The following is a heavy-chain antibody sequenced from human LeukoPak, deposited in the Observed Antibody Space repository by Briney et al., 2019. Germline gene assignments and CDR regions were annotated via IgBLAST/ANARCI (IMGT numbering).Heavy chain of an antibody. D-gene: IGHD4-17*01. CDR2: ISSTGTYI. CDR1: GFIFSDYT. Sequence: GGSLRLSCAASGFIFSDYTMIWVRQAPGKGLEWVSSISSTGTYIYYADSVKGRFTISRDNAKKSLYLQMNSLRADDTAVFYCARLGKMSTVITRSDYWGQGTLVTVSS. V-gene: IGHV3-21*01. CDR3: ARLGKMSTVITRSDY. J-gene: IGHJ4*02.